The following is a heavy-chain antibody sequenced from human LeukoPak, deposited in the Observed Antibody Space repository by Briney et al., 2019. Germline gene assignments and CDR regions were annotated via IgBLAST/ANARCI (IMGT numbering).Heavy chain of an antibody. J-gene: IGHJ3*02. CDR3: AKYCSSTSCPLGAFDI. Sequence: VAPVKASCKASGYTFTGYYMHWVRQAPGQGLEWMGWINPNSGGTNYAQKFQGRVTMTRDTSISTAYMELSRLRSDDTAVYYCAKYCSSTSCPLGAFDIWGQGTMVTVSS. V-gene: IGHV1-2*02. CDR1: GYTFTGYY. CDR2: INPNSGGT. D-gene: IGHD2-2*01.